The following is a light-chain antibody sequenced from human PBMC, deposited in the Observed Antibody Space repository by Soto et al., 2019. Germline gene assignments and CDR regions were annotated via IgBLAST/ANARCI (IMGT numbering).Light chain of an antibody. CDR2: SNN. V-gene: IGLV1-44*01. CDR3: AAWDDSLSGWV. J-gene: IGLJ3*02. Sequence: QSVLTQPPSASGTPGQRVTISCSGSSSDIGSNTVNWYQQLPGTAPKLLIHSNNQRPSGVPDRFSGSKSGTSASLAISGLQSEDEADYCCAAWDDSLSGWVFGGGTKLTVL. CDR1: SSDIGSNT.